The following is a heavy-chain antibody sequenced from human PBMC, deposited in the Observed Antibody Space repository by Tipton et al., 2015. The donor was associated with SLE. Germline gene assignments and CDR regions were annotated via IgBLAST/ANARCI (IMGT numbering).Heavy chain of an antibody. V-gene: IGHV1-46*01. CDR3: ARGRRGRGFDV. D-gene: IGHD3-10*01. Sequence: VQLVQSGAEVKKPGASVKVSCKTSGYTFTNYFIHWVRQAPGQGLEWVGMINPSGGTITYAQKFQGRVTVTRDTSTSTVYMDLSSLISEDTAVYQCARGRRGRGFDVWGQGTMVTVS. CDR1: GYTFTNYF. CDR2: INPSGGTI. J-gene: IGHJ3*01.